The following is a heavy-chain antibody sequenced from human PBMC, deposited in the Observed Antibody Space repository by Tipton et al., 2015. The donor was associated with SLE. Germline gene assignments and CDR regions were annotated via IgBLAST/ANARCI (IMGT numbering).Heavy chain of an antibody. CDR1: GGSIGSHS. J-gene: IGHJ3*02. D-gene: IGHD5-18*01. CDR2: IYYSGTT. CDR3: ARGSGYGYGDDAFDI. V-gene: IGHV4-59*11. Sequence: TLSLTCSVSGGSIGSHSWSWIRQPPGKGLEWIGDIYYSGTTNYNPSLKSRVTISVDTSKNQFSLKLSSVTAADTAVYYCARGSGYGYGDDAFDIWGQGTMVTVSS.